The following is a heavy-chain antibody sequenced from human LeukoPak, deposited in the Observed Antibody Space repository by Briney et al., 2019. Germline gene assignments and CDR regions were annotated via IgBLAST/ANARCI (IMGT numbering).Heavy chain of an antibody. Sequence: ASVKVSCKASGYTFTSYYMHWVRQAPGQGLEWMGIINPSGGSTSYAQKFQGRVTMTTDTSTSTAYMELRSLRSDDTAVYYCARASSWNFDYWGQGTLVTVSS. CDR3: ARASSWNFDY. V-gene: IGHV1-46*01. CDR2: INPSGGST. D-gene: IGHD6-13*01. CDR1: GYTFTSYY. J-gene: IGHJ4*02.